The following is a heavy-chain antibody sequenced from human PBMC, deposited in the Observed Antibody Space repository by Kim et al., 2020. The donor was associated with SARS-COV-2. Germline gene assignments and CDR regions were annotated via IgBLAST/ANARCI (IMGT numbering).Heavy chain of an antibody. CDR3: ARVLYASDAYYDYYYAMDV. J-gene: IGHJ6*02. V-gene: IGHV4-34*01. CDR1: GGSFSGYY. Sequence: SETLSLTCAVYGGSFSGYYWIWIRQPPGKGLEWIGEINHSGSANYSPSLGSRVTMSVDTSKKQFSLRVTSLSAADTAVYFCARVLYASDAYYDYYYAMDVWGEGTTLTVSS. D-gene: IGHD3-16*01. CDR2: INHSGSA.